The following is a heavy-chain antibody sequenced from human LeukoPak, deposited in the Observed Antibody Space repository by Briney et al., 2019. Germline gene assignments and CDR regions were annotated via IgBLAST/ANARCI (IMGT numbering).Heavy chain of an antibody. J-gene: IGHJ6*03. V-gene: IGHV3-73*01. CDR1: GFTFSGSA. Sequence: PGGSLRLSCAASGFTFSGSAMHWVRQASRKGLEWVGRIRSKANSYATAYAASVKGRFTISRDDSKNTAYLQMNSLKTEDTAVYYCTSRPKYYYMDVWGKGTTVTVSS. CDR3: TSRPKYYYMDV. CDR2: IRSKANSYAT.